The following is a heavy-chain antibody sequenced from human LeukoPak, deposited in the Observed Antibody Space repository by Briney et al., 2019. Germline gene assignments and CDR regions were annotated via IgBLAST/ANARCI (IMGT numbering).Heavy chain of an antibody. CDR2: INSDGSST. J-gene: IGHJ5*02. Sequence: GGSLRLSCAASGFTFSSYWMHWVRQAPGKGLVWVSRINSDGSSTSYADSVKGRFTISRDNAKNTLYLQMNSLRAEDTAVYYCARRVIRLGFDPWGQGTLATVSS. V-gene: IGHV3-74*01. D-gene: IGHD3-10*01. CDR3: ARRVIRLGFDP. CDR1: GFTFSSYW.